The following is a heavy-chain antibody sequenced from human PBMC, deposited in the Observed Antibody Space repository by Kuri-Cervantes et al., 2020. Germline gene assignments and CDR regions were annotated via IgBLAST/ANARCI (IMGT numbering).Heavy chain of an antibody. Sequence: GSLRLSYTVSGYSISSGYYWGWIRQPPGKGLEWIGSIYHSGSTYYNPSLKSRVTISVDTSKNQFSLKLSSVTAADTAVYYCARDLSQDLDVWGQGTTVTVSS. D-gene: IGHD3-9*01. CDR1: GYSISSGYY. CDR3: ARDLSQDLDV. CDR2: IYHSGST. V-gene: IGHV4-38-2*02. J-gene: IGHJ6*02.